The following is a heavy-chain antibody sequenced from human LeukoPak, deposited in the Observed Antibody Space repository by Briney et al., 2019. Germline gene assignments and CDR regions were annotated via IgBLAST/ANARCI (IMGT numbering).Heavy chain of an antibody. V-gene: IGHV1-8*03. Sequence: ASVKVSCKASGYTFTSYDINWVRQATGQGLEWMGWMSPNSGNTGYAQKFQGRVTITRNTSITTTYMELSSLRSEDTAVYYCTRRSAYGSGSYYVDYWGQGTLVTVSS. CDR1: GYTFTSYD. CDR3: TRRSAYGSGSYYVDY. D-gene: IGHD3-10*01. CDR2: MSPNSGNT. J-gene: IGHJ4*02.